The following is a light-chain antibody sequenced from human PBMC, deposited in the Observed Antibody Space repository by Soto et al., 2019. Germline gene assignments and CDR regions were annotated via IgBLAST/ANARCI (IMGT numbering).Light chain of an antibody. J-gene: IGKJ1*01. CDR3: QQYEGNPT. CDR2: DAS. CDR1: QTIDRW. Sequence: DIQLTQSPSTLSASIGDRVVITCRASQTIDRWLAWYQQRPGLAPRLLIYDASTLESGVPSRFSGSGSETEFTLTISSLKPDDFETYHCQQYEGNPTFGQGTTVEVK. V-gene: IGKV1-5*01.